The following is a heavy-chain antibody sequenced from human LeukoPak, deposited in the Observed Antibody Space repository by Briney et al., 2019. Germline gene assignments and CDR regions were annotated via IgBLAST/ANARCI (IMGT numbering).Heavy chain of an antibody. CDR3: AREYDFWSGYKQIDY. CDR2: INPNSGGT. V-gene: IGHV1-2*02. CDR1: GYTFTGYY. D-gene: IGHD3-3*01. J-gene: IGHJ4*02. Sequence: GASVEVSCKASGYTFTGYYMHWVRQAPGQGLEWMGWINPNSGGTNYAQKFQGRVTMTRDTSISTAYMELSRLRSDDTAVYYCAREYDFWSGYKQIDYWGQGTLVTVSS.